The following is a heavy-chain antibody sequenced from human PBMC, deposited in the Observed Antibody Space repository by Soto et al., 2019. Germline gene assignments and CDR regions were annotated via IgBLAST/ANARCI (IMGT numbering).Heavy chain of an antibody. J-gene: IGHJ4*02. CDR2: ISWNSGSI. CDR1: GFTFDDYA. V-gene: IGHV3-9*01. D-gene: IGHD1-26*01. CDR3: AKEVVGATRGCFDY. Sequence: AGGSLRLSCAASGFTFDDYAMHWVRQAPGKGLEWVSGISWNSGSIGYADSVKGRFTISRDNAKNSLYLQMNSLRAEDTALYYCAKEVVGATRGCFDYWGQGTLVTVSS.